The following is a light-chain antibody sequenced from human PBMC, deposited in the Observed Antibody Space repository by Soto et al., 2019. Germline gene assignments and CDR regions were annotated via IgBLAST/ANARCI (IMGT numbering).Light chain of an antibody. CDR3: QQRSSWPWT. J-gene: IGKJ1*01. V-gene: IGKV3-11*01. CDR1: QSVSSY. CDR2: DAS. Sequence: EIVLTQSPATLSSSPGERATLSCRASQSVSSYLAWYQQKPGQAPRLLIYDASNRATGIPARFSGSGSGTDFTLTISSLEPEDFAVYYCQQRSSWPWTFGQGTKVDIK.